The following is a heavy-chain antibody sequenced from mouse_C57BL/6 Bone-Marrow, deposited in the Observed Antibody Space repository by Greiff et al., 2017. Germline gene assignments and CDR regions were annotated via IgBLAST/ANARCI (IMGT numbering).Heavy chain of an antibody. V-gene: IGHV3-1*01. CDR2: ISYSGST. CDR1: GYSITSGYD. Sequence: EVQLVESGPGMVKPSQSLSLTCTVPGYSITSGYDWHWIRHLPGNKLEWMGYISYSGSTNYNPHLKSRISITHDTSKNHFFLKLNSGTTEDTATYYCAREGSSGPYSMDYWGQGTSVTVSS. J-gene: IGHJ4*01. CDR3: AREGSSGPYSMDY. D-gene: IGHD3-2*02.